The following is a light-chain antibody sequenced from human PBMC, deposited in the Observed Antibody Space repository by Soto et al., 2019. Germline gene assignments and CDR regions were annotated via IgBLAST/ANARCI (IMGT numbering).Light chain of an antibody. CDR2: DVS. CDR1: QNVTTW. V-gene: IGKV1-5*01. CDR3: QQYDSYRT. J-gene: IGKJ1*01. Sequence: DIQMTQSPSTLSASVGDRVTITCRASQNVTTWLAWYQHKPGKAPKLLLYDVSNLESGVPSRFSGSGSGTEFTLTISSLQSDDFATYFCQQYDSYRTFGQGIKVEIK.